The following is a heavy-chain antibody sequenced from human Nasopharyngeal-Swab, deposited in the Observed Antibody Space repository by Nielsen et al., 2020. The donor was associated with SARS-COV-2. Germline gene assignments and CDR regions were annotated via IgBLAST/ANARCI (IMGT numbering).Heavy chain of an antibody. Sequence: GESLKISCAASGFTFSSYEMSWVRQAPGKGLEWVGFVRNKVDGGTTEYAASVNGRFTVSRDDSRSIAYLQMNSLKSEDTAVYYCAKIMSWGAFDIWGQGTMVTVSS. CDR2: VRNKVDGGTT. CDR3: AKIMSWGAFDI. CDR1: GFTFSSYE. V-gene: IGHV3-49*04. D-gene: IGHD3-16*01. J-gene: IGHJ3*02.